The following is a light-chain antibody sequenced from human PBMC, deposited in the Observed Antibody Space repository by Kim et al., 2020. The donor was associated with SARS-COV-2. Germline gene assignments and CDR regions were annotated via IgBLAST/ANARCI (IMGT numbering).Light chain of an antibody. J-gene: IGLJ2*01. Sequence: SYELTQPPSVSVSPGQTASITCSGDKLGDKYACWYQQKPGQSPVLVIYQDTKRPSGIPERFSGSTSGNTATLTISGTQAMDEADYYCQAWDSRTYVVFGGGTKLTVL. CDR1: KLGDKY. CDR2: QDT. CDR3: QAWDSRTYVV. V-gene: IGLV3-1*01.